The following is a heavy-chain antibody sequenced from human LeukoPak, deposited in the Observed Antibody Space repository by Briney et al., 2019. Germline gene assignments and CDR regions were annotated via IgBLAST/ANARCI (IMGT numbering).Heavy chain of an antibody. CDR3: ARAGVWTVRGVFGLLLRYAGFDY. J-gene: IGHJ4*02. V-gene: IGHV4-34*01. CDR1: GGSISSYY. Sequence: SETLSLTCTVSGGSISSYYWSWIRQPPGRGLEWIGEINHSGSTNYNPSLKSRVTISVDTSKNQFSLKLSSVTAADTAVYYCARAGVWTVRGVFGLLLRYAGFDYWGQGTLVTVSS. CDR2: INHSGST. D-gene: IGHD3-10*01.